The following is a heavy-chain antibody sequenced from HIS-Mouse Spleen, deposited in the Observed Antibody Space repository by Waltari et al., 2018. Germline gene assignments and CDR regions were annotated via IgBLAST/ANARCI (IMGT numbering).Heavy chain of an antibody. Sequence: QVHLVESGGGVVQPERSLRRSCAASGFTYRSYGLHWVRQAPGKGLEWVAVISYDGSNKYYADSVKGRFTISRDNSKNTLYLQMNSLRAEDTAVYYCAKDKHHAFDYWGQGTLVTVSS. CDR3: AKDKHHAFDY. J-gene: IGHJ4*02. V-gene: IGHV3-30*18. CDR2: ISYDGSNK. CDR1: GFTYRSYG.